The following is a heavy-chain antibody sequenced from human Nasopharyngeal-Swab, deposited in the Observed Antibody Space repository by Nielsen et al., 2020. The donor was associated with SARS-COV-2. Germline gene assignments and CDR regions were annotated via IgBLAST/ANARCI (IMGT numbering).Heavy chain of an antibody. Sequence: GRSLRLSCAASGFTFDDYAMHWVRQAPGQGLEWVSGISWNSGRIGYADSVKGRFTISRDNSKNSLYLQMNSLRAEDTALYYCAKDGFSGWHWHPDYWGQGTLVTVSS. CDR1: GFTFDDYA. J-gene: IGHJ4*02. CDR2: ISWNSGRI. V-gene: IGHV3-9*01. CDR3: AKDGFSGWHWHPDY. D-gene: IGHD6-19*01.